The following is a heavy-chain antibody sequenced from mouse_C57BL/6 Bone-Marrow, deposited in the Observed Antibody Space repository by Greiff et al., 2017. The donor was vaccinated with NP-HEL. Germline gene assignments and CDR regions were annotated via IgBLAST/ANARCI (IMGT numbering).Heavy chain of an antibody. CDR3: ARGAMDY. V-gene: IGHV5-17*01. CDR2: ISSGSSTI. Sequence: EVQLVESGGGLVKPGGSLKLSCAASGFTFSDYGMHWVRQAPEKGLEWVAYISSGSSTIYYAHTVKGRFTISRDNAKNTLFLQMTSLRSEDSARDYCARGAMDYWGQGTSVTVTS. J-gene: IGHJ4*01. CDR1: GFTFSDYG.